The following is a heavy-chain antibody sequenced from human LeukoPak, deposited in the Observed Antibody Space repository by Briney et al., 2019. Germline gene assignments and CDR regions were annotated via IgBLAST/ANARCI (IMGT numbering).Heavy chain of an antibody. Sequence: GGSLRLSCAASGFTVSSYGMHWVRQAPGKGLEWVAVISYDGSNKYYADSVKGRITISRDNSKNTLYLQMNSLRAEDTAVYYCAKDLVGATDYWGQGTLVTVSS. J-gene: IGHJ4*02. CDR3: AKDLVGATDY. CDR1: GFTVSSYG. D-gene: IGHD1-26*01. CDR2: ISYDGSNK. V-gene: IGHV3-30*18.